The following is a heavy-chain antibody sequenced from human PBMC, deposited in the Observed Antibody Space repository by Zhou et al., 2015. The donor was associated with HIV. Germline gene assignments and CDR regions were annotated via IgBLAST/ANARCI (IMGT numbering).Heavy chain of an antibody. Sequence: QVQLVQSGAEVKKPGSSVKVSCKASGGTFSSYAISWVRQAPGQGLEWMGGIIPIFGTANYAQKFQGRVTITADESTSTAYMELSSLRSEDTAVYYCVRRGYCSSTSCHWAWFDPWGQGTLVTVSS. CDR2: IIPIFGTA. CDR3: VRRGYCSSTSCHWAWFDP. J-gene: IGHJ5*02. D-gene: IGHD2-2*01. V-gene: IGHV1-69*01. CDR1: GGTFSSYA.